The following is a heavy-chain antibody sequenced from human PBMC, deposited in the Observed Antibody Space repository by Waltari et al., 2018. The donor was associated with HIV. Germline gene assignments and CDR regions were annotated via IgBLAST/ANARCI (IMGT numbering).Heavy chain of an antibody. CDR2: INHSGRP. V-gene: IGHV4-34*01. CDR1: GGSFSGYY. CDR3: ARAELWPGGGNMDV. D-gene: IGHD5-18*01. Sequence: QVQLQQWGAGLLKPSETLSLTCAVYGGSFSGYYWSWIRQPPGKGLEWIGEINHSGRPNHNPSLKSRVTRSIDTSKNQFSLKLKSVTAADTAVYYCARAELWPGGGNMDVWGQGTTVTVSS. J-gene: IGHJ6*02.